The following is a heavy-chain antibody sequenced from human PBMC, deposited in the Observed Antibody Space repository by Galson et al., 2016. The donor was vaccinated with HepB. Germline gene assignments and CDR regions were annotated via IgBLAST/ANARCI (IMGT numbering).Heavy chain of an antibody. V-gene: IGHV1-24*01. Sequence: SVKVSCKVSGYSLRELSIHWVRQAPGKGLEWMGGFDPEVGEAIYAQNFQGRVTMSDDTSTDTSYMEVRGLRSDDTAVYYCATARFRITWNFSYYDGLDVWGQGTTVIVSS. J-gene: IGHJ6*02. CDR1: GYSLRELS. D-gene: IGHD1-7*01. CDR3: ATARFRITWNFSYYDGLDV. CDR2: FDPEVGEA.